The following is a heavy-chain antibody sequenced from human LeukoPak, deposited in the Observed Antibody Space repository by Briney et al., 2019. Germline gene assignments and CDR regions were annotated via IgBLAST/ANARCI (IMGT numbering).Heavy chain of an antibody. D-gene: IGHD3-10*01. V-gene: IGHV1-2*02. CDR1: GYTFTGYY. CDR3: ASGVTIKGVFDY. Sequence: ASVKVSCKASGYTFTGYYMHWVRQAPGQGLEWMGWINPNSGGTNYAQKFQGRVTMTRDTSISTAYMELSSLRSEDTAVYYCASGVTIKGVFDYWGQGTLVTVSS. J-gene: IGHJ4*02. CDR2: INPNSGGT.